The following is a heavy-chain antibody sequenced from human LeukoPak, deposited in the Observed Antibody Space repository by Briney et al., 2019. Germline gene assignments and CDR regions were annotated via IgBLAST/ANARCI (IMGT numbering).Heavy chain of an antibody. J-gene: IGHJ4*02. CDR2: IRSKAYGGTT. Sequence: GGSPRLSCTASGFTFGDYAMSWVRQAPGKGLEWVGFIRSKAYGGTTEYAASVKGRFTISRDDSKSIAYLQMNSLKTEDTAVYYCTRARRYSGSYYRDYWGQGTLVTVSS. D-gene: IGHD1-26*01. CDR1: GFTFGDYA. CDR3: TRARRYSGSYYRDY. V-gene: IGHV3-49*04.